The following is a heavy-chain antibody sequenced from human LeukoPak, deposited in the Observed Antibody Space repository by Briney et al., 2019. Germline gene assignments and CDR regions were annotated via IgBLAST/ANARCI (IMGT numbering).Heavy chain of an antibody. CDR2: ISGSGGST. D-gene: IGHD6-19*01. CDR1: GFTFSSYA. J-gene: IGHJ4*02. V-gene: IGHV3-23*01. Sequence: GGSLRLSCAASGFTFSSYAMSWVRQAPGKGLEWVSAISGSGGSTYYADSVKPRFTISRDNSKNTLYLQMNSLRAEDTAVYHCSKDLWVKEQWLGPNYFDYGGQRTLVTVSS. CDR3: SKDLWVKEQWLGPNYFDY.